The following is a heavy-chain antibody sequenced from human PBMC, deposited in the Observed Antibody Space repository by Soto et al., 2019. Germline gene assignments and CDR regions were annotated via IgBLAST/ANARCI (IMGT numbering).Heavy chain of an antibody. J-gene: IGHJ4*02. D-gene: IGHD3-22*01. CDR2: IYTSGST. CDR1: GCSISSYY. Sequence: SESLALACPVTGCSISSYYWSWIRQPAGKGLEWIGRIYTSGSTNYNPSLKSRVTMSVDTSKNQFSLKLSSVTAADTAVYYCARAYDSSAYYFDYWGQGTLVTVSS. V-gene: IGHV4-4*07. CDR3: ARAYDSSAYYFDY.